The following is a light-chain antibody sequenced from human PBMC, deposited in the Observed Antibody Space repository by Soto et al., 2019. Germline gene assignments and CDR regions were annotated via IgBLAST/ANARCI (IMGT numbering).Light chain of an antibody. CDR2: WAS. CDR3: HQYYGNPLT. Sequence: DIVMTQSPDSLAVSLGERATINCKSSQSVLFSSNNQNYLAWYQQKQGQPPKLLIYWASTRESGVPDRFSGSGSGTDFTLTISSLQAEDVAVYYCHQYYGNPLTFGGGTKVEIK. CDR1: QSVLFSSNNQNY. V-gene: IGKV4-1*01. J-gene: IGKJ4*01.